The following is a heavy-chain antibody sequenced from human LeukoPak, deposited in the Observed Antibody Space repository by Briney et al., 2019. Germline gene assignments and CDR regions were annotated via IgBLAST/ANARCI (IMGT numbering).Heavy chain of an antibody. D-gene: IGHD3-9*01. V-gene: IGHV3-48*01. CDR3: ARGADSGYSSDN. CDR1: GFTFSSYS. CDR2: IRSSSSTI. J-gene: IGHJ4*02. Sequence: PGGSLRLSCAASGFTFSSYSMNWVRQAPGKGLEWVSYIRSSSSTIYYADSVKGRFTISRDNAKNTLYLQMNSLRAEDTAVYYCARGADSGYSSDNWGQGTLVSVSS.